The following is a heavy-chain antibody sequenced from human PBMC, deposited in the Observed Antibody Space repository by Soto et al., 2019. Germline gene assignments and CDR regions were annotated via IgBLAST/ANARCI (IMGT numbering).Heavy chain of an antibody. CDR2: INPSGGST. D-gene: IGHD4-17*01. Sequence: QVQLVQSGAEVKKPGASVKVSCKASGYTFTSYYMHWVRQAPGQGLEWMGIINPSGGSTSYAQRFQGRVTMTRDTSTSTVYMERSSLRSEDTAVYYCARDRAPGDYGGGGFDPWGQGTLVTVSS. J-gene: IGHJ5*02. CDR3: ARDRAPGDYGGGGFDP. CDR1: GYTFTSYY. V-gene: IGHV1-46*01.